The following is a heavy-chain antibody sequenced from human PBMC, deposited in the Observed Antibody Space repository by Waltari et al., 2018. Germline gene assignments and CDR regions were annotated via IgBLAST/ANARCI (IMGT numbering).Heavy chain of an antibody. J-gene: IGHJ5*01. V-gene: IGHV3-23*01. CDR2: MCGRGIST. Sequence: GPGKGLEWVSGMCGRGISTHCADSVKGRFTSSRDNSKNTLYLQMNSLRAEDTAVYYCVRDGSSIANSRSDNWFDSWGQGTLVTVSS. D-gene: IGHD6-19*01. CDR3: VRDGSSIANSRSDNWFDS.